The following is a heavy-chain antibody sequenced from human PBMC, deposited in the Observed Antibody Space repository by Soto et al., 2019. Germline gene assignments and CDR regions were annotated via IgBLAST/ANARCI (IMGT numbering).Heavy chain of an antibody. J-gene: IGHJ6*02. CDR1: GGSVSSGSYY. CDR3: XXXXXXXXXGRYYYGMDV. Sequence: QVQLQESGPGLVKPSETLSLTCTVSGGSVSSGSYYWSWIRQPPGKGLEGIGYIYYSGSTDYNPXXXXXXXXXXXXXXXXXXXXXXXXXXXXXXXXXXXXXXXXXXXGRYYYGMDVWGQGTTVT. V-gene: IGHV4-61*01. CDR2: IYYSGST.